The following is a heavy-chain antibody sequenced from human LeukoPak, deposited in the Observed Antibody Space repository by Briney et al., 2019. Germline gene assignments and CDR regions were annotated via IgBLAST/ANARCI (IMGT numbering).Heavy chain of an antibody. Sequence: GASVKVSCKASGYTFTGYYIHWVRQAPGQGLEWMGWINPNSGGTNYAQNFQGRVTMTRDTSITTAYMELTRLRSDDTAAYYCARTCYDLSLAFDIWGQGTMVTVSS. CDR3: ARTCYDLSLAFDI. V-gene: IGHV1-2*02. CDR2: INPNSGGT. J-gene: IGHJ3*02. D-gene: IGHD2-2*01. CDR1: GYTFTGYY.